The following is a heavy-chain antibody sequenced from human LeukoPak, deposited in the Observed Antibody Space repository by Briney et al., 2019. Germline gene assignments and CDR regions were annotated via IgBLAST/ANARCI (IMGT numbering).Heavy chain of an antibody. CDR3: ARAQQLDY. CDR2: ISYDGSNK. CDR1: GFTFSSYA. V-gene: IGHV3-30-3*01. D-gene: IGHD6-13*01. J-gene: IGHJ4*02. Sequence: GGSLRLSCAASGFTFSSYAMSWVRQAPGKGLEWVAVISYDGSNKYYADSVKGRFTISRDNSKNTLYLQMNSLRAEDTAVYYCARAQQLDYWGQGTLVTVSS.